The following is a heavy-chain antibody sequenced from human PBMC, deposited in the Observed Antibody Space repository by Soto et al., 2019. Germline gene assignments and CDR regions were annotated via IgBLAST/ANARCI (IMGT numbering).Heavy chain of an antibody. CDR3: AKGITIFGVVIDYYYYGMDV. J-gene: IGHJ6*02. CDR1: GFTFSSYA. Sequence: EVQLLESGGGLVQPGGSLRLSCAASGFTFSSYAMSWVRQAPGKGLEWVSAISGSGGSTYYADSVKGRFTIPRDNSKNTLYLQMNSLRAEDTAVYYCAKGITIFGVVIDYYYYGMDVWGQGTTVTVSS. V-gene: IGHV3-23*01. D-gene: IGHD3-3*01. CDR2: ISGSGGST.